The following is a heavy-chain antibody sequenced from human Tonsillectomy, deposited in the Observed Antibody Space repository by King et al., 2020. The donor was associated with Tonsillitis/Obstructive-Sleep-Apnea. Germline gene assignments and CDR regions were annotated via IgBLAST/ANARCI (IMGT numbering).Heavy chain of an antibody. CDR2: INPSTGIT. Sequence: VQLVQSGAEVKTPGASVKVSSKASGYTFTRYYIHWVRQARGQGLEWMGIINPSTGITTYAQKFQGRVTMTTDTSASTVYLELSSLRFEDTAVYYCARDDVVGRYIDSWGQGTLVTVSS. D-gene: IGHD1-14*01. J-gene: IGHJ4*02. CDR1: GYTFTRYY. CDR3: ARDDVVGRYIDS. V-gene: IGHV1-46*01.